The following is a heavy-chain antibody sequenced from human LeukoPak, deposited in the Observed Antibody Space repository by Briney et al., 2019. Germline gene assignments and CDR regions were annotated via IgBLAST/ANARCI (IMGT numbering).Heavy chain of an antibody. CDR3: AAGSSGWYVDY. CDR2: IVVDSGNT. D-gene: IGHD6-19*01. V-gene: IGHV1-58*02. J-gene: IGHJ4*02. Sequence: SVKVSCKASGGTFSSYAISWVRQAPGQRLEWIGWIVVDSGNTNYAQKFQERVTITRDMSTGTAYMELSSLRSEDTAMYYCAAGSSGWYVDYWGQGTLVTVSS. CDR1: GGTFSSYA.